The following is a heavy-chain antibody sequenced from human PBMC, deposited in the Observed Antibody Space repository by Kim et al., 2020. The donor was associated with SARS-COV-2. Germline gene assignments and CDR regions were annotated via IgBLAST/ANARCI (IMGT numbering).Heavy chain of an antibody. V-gene: IGHV3-53*01. CDR3: ARDPLGDGYSFSDY. Sequence: ANYLKGRFTIARDTSKNTVKLQRNSLRADDTALYYCARDPLGDGYSFSDYWGQGTLVTVSS. D-gene: IGHD4-4*01. J-gene: IGHJ4*02.